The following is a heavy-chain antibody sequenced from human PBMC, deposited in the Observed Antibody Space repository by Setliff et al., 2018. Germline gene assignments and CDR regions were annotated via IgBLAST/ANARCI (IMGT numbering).Heavy chain of an antibody. V-gene: IGHV4-38-2*02. CDR1: GLSISGEYY. CDR2: IYHDGRA. D-gene: IGHD6-19*01. CDR3: AREQWLDPPGYYYMDV. J-gene: IGHJ6*03. Sequence: SETLSLTCAVSGLSISGEYYWGWIRQPPGGGPEWIGIIYHDGRAYYSTSLKSRVNLSLDMSKTQFSLKLNSVTAADMAVYYCAREQWLDPPGYYYMDVWAKGTTVTVSS.